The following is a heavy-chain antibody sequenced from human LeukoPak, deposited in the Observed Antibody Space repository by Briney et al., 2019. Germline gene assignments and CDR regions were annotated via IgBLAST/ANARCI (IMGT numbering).Heavy chain of an antibody. D-gene: IGHD1-26*01. CDR2: IYYTGDT. CDR1: GGSISSSSSYY. CDR3: AKNGGGSPNWFDT. J-gene: IGHJ5*02. V-gene: IGHV4-39*01. Sequence: PSETLSLTCTASGGSISSSSSYYWGWIRQPPGKGLEWIGSIYYTGDTYYNSSLKSRVTISVDTSKNQFSLKLSSVTAADTAVYYCAKNGGGSPNWFDTWGQGTLVTVSS.